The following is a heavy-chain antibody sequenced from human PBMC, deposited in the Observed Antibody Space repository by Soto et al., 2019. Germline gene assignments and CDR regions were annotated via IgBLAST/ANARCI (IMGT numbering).Heavy chain of an antibody. CDR1: GFTFSSYG. D-gene: IGHD1-1*01. Sequence: PGGSLRLSCAASGFTFSSYGFQWVREAPGKGLEWVTLMSHDGSKTVYADSVKGRFTISRDNSRNTLYLQMNSLKDEDTAVYYCESGQCGTTCYIFEYWGQGTLVTVSS. CDR3: ESGQCGTTCYIFEY. CDR2: MSHDGSKT. V-gene: IGHV3-30*03. J-gene: IGHJ4*02.